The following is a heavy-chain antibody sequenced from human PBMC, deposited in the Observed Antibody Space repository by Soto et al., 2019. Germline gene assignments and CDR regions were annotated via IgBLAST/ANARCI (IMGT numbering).Heavy chain of an antibody. D-gene: IGHD6-6*01. Sequence: GGSLRLSCAASGFTFSSYSMNWVRQAPGKGLEWVSSISSSSSYIYYADSVKGRFTISRDNAKNSLYLQMNSLRAEDTTVYYCARDSIAARTHDYWGQGTLVTVSS. CDR2: ISSSSSYI. J-gene: IGHJ4*02. CDR1: GFTFSSYS. CDR3: ARDSIAARTHDY. V-gene: IGHV3-21*01.